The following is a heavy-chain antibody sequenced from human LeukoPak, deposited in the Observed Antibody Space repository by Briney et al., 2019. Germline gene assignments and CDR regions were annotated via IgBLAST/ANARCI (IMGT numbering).Heavy chain of an antibody. CDR3: AKAVRSGTYYNCFDP. V-gene: IGHV3-43*02. CDR2: ISADGGST. D-gene: IGHD1-26*01. J-gene: IGHJ5*02. CDR1: GFTFDDYA. Sequence: GGSLRLSCAASGFTFDDYAIHWVRQAPGKGLEWVSLISADGGSTHYADSVKGRFTISRDNSKNSLYLQMNSLRREDTALYYCAKAVRSGTYYNCFDPWGQGTLVTVSS.